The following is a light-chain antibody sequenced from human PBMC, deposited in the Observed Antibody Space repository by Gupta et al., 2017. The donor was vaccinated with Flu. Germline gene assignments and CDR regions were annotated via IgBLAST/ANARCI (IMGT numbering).Light chain of an antibody. CDR2: DAS. CDR3: KQYQNWPKT. Sequence: PATLSVSPGDRVTRSGRASQSIWTNVDWYQQKPGQAPRRLIYDASTRATGVPARFSGSGSGTEFTRTISSLQSEDFAVYYCKQYQNWPKTFGQGTKLEIK. CDR1: QSIWTN. J-gene: IGKJ2*01. V-gene: IGKV3-15*01.